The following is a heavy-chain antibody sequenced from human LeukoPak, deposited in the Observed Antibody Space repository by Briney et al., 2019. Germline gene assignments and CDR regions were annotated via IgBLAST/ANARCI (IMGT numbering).Heavy chain of an antibody. CDR3: AKVGGWTDLDY. CDR1: GFTFSSSG. CDR2: ISGSGDST. V-gene: IGHV3-23*01. Sequence: PGGSLRLSCAASGFTFSSSGMSWVRQAPGKGLEWVSVISGSGDSTYYADSVKGRFTISRDNSKNTLYLQMNSLRAEDTAVYYCAKVGGWTDLDYWGQGTLVTVSS. J-gene: IGHJ4*02. D-gene: IGHD6-19*01.